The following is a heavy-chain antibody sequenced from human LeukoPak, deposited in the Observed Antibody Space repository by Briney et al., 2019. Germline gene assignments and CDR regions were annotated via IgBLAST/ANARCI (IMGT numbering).Heavy chain of an antibody. D-gene: IGHD4-17*01. CDR2: IYNSGST. Sequence: PSETLSLTCTVSGGSISSHFWSWIRQPPGKGLEWIGYIYNSGSTNYNPSLKSRVTISLDTSKNQFSLKLTSVTAADTAVYFCARDDYGVFDAFDVWGKGTLVTVSS. J-gene: IGHJ3*01. CDR3: ARDDYGVFDAFDV. CDR1: GGSISSHF. V-gene: IGHV4-4*08.